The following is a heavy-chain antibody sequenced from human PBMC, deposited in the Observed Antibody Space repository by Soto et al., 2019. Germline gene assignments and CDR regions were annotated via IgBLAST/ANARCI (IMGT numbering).Heavy chain of an antibody. Sequence: SETLSLTCTVSGGSISSYYWSWIRQPPGKGLEWIGYIYYSGSTNYNPSLKSRVTISVDTSKNQFSLKPSSVTAADTAVYYCARGGIAVAGWFDPWGQGTLVTVSS. CDR1: GGSISSYY. V-gene: IGHV4-59*01. J-gene: IGHJ5*02. CDR3: ARGGIAVAGWFDP. CDR2: IYYSGST. D-gene: IGHD6-19*01.